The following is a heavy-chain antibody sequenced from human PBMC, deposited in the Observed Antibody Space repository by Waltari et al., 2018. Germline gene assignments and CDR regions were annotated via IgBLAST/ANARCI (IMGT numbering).Heavy chain of an antibody. J-gene: IGHJ4*02. CDR1: GFTVSSNY. CDR2: IYSGGST. D-gene: IGHD3-3*01. Sequence: EVQLVESGGGLVQPGGSLRLSCAASGFTVSSNYMSWVRQAPGKGLEWVSVIYSGGSTYYADSVKGRFTISRDKSKNTLYLQMNSLRAEDTAVYYCARVVWSGYYPLYFDYWGQGTLVTVSS. V-gene: IGHV3-66*02. CDR3: ARVVWSGYYPLYFDY.